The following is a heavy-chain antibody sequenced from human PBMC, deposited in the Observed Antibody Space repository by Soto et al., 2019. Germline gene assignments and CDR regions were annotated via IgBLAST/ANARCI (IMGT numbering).Heavy chain of an antibody. D-gene: IGHD5-18*01. CDR2: IIPIFGTA. CDR1: GGTFSSYA. Sequence: GASVKVSCKASGGTFSSYAISWVRQAPGQGLEWMGGIIPIFGTANYAQKFQGRVTITADESTSTAYMELSSLRAEDTAVYYCAGAPGEDSCGHDTVSSGMDVWGQEATVTVSS. J-gene: IGHJ6*02. V-gene: IGHV1-69*13. CDR3: AGAPGEDSCGHDTVSSGMDV.